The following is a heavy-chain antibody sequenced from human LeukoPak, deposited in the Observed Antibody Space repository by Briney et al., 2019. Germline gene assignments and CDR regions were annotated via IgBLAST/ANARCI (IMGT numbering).Heavy chain of an antibody. CDR3: AKGSDQFNYYNYMDV. CDR1: GFTFSRYV. J-gene: IGHJ6*03. V-gene: IGHV3-23*01. Sequence: GGSLRLSCAASGFTFSRYVMSWGRQAPGKGLQWVSFISGSGGSTFYADSVKGRFTISRDNSKKTLYLQTSSLTAEDTAVYYCAKGSDQFNYYNYMDVWGKGTTVTVSS. CDR2: ISGSGGST. D-gene: IGHD3-3*01.